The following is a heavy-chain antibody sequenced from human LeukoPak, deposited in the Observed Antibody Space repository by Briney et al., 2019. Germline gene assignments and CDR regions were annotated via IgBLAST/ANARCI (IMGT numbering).Heavy chain of an antibody. Sequence: GGSLRLSCAASGFTFSSYAMSWVRQAPGKGLEWVSAISGSGGSTYYADSVKGRFTISRDNSKNTLYLQMNSLRAEDTAVYYCAKDLWGPYYYGMDVWGQGTTVTVSS. J-gene: IGHJ6*02. V-gene: IGHV3-23*01. CDR2: ISGSGGST. CDR1: GFTFSSYA. CDR3: AKDLWGPYYYGMDV. D-gene: IGHD3-16*01.